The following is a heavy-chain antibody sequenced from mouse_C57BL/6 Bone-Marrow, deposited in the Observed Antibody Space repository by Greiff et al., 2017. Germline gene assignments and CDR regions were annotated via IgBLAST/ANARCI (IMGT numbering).Heavy chain of an antibody. Sequence: VQLKQPGAELVKPGASVKLSCKASGYTFTSYWMHWVKQRPGRGLEWIGRIDPNSGGTKYNEKFKSKATLTVDKPSSTAYMQLSSLTSDDSSVYYCARGDYYGSHYAMDYWGQGTSVTVSS. CDR2: IDPNSGGT. V-gene: IGHV1-72*01. CDR1: GYTFTSYW. J-gene: IGHJ4*01. D-gene: IGHD1-1*01. CDR3: ARGDYYGSHYAMDY.